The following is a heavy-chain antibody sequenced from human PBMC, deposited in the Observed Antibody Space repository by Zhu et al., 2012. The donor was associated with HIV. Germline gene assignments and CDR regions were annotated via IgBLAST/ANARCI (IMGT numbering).Heavy chain of an antibody. CDR2: IYHSGST. Sequence: QVQLEESGPGLVKPSETLSLTCGVSGYSISSGYYWGWIRQPPGKGLEWIGTIYHSGSTYYNPSLKSRVIISVDTSKNHFSLKLNSVTAADTALYYCASQVTGVRGVVDYWGQGTLVTASS. CDR3: ASQVTGVRGVVDY. V-gene: IGHV4-38-2*01. CDR1: GYSISSGYY. D-gene: IGHD3-10*01. J-gene: IGHJ4*02.